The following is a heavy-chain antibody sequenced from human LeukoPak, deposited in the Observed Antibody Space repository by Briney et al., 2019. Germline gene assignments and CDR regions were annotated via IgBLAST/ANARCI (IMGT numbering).Heavy chain of an antibody. V-gene: IGHV1-8*01. CDR2: MNPNSGNT. J-gene: IGHJ4*02. CDR3: ARDRFEYDYGDYGTDY. CDR1: GYTFTSYD. Sequence: SVKVSCKASGYTFTSYDINWVRQATGQGLEWMGWMNPNSGNTGYAQKFQGRVTMTRNTSISTAYMELSSLRSEDTAVYYCARDRFEYDYGDYGTDYWGQGTLVTVSS. D-gene: IGHD4-17*01.